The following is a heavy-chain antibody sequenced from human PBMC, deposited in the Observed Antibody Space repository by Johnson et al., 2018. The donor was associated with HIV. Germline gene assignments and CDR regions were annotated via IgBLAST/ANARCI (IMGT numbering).Heavy chain of an antibody. Sequence: QVQLVESGGGVVQPGRSLRLSCAASGFTFSSYGMHWVRQGPGKGLEWVAVISYDGSNKYYADSVKGRFTISRDNSKNTLYLQMNSLRAEDTAVYYCAKDDQNYYGSGSYYDAFDIWGQGTMVTVSS. CDR3: AKDDQNYYGSGSYYDAFDI. CDR1: GFTFSSYG. D-gene: IGHD3-10*01. CDR2: ISYDGSNK. V-gene: IGHV3-30*18. J-gene: IGHJ3*02.